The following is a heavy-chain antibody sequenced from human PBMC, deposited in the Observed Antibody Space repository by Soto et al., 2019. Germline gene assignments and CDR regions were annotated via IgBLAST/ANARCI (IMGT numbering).Heavy chain of an antibody. CDR2: ISGSGGST. CDR1: GFTFSSYA. J-gene: IGHJ6*02. Sequence: GGSLRLSCAASGFTFSSYAMSWVRQAPGKGLEWVSAISGSGGSTYYADSVKGRFTISRDNSKNTLYLQMNSLRAEDTAVYYCAKGLRRQWLVPGGMDVWGQGTTVTVSS. V-gene: IGHV3-23*01. D-gene: IGHD6-19*01. CDR3: AKGLRRQWLVPGGMDV.